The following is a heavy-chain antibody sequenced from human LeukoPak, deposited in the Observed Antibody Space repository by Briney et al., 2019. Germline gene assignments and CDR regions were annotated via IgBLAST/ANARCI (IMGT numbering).Heavy chain of an antibody. J-gene: IGHJ1*01. CDR2: IWYDGSNK. D-gene: IGHD6-13*01. CDR3: AREGSSSIWATDE. V-gene: IGHV3-33*08. Sequence: GGSLRLTCSASGFTFSTYAWDWVRQAPGKGLEWVAVIWYDGSNKYYADSVKGRFTISRDNSKNTLSLQMNSLRAEDTAVYYCAREGSSSIWATDEWGEGSPVSVSS. CDR1: GFTFSTYA.